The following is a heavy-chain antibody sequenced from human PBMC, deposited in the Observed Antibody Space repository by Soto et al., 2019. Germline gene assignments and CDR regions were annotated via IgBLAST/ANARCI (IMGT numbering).Heavy chain of an antibody. CDR1: GGSISSSNW. V-gene: IGHV4-4*02. J-gene: IGHJ4*02. CDR3: ARRWGEGRVDY. CDR2: IYHSGST. Sequence: QVQLQESGPGLVKPSGTLSLTCAVSGGSISSSNWWSWVRQPPGKGLEWIGEIYHSGSTNYNPSPNSRVTISVDKSRNQFSLKLSSVNAADTAVYYCARRWGEGRVDYWGQGTLVTVSS. D-gene: IGHD3-10*01.